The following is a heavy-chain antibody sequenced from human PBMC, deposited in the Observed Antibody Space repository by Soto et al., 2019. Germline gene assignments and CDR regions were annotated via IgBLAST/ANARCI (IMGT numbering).Heavy chain of an antibody. D-gene: IGHD2-8*01. V-gene: IGHV3-48*03. J-gene: IGHJ1*01. CDR2: ISGSGSTI. Sequence: GGSLRLSCEATGFTFSSHEMNWIRQTPGKRLEWIAKISGSGSTINYADSVKGRFTISRDNVQRTLHLQMDSLRVEDTGVYYCARVGVYWGRGTLVTVSS. CDR1: GFTFSSHE. CDR3: ARVGVY.